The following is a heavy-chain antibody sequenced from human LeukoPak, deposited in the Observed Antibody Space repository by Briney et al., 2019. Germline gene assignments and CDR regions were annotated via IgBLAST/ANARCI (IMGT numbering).Heavy chain of an antibody. Sequence: SETLSLTCAVYGGSFSGYYWSWIRQPPGKGLEWIGEINHSGSTNYNPSLKSRVTISVDTSKNQFSLKLSSVTAADTAVYYCARSHWELHYYYYYYMDVWGKGTTVTVSS. CDR2: INHSGST. V-gene: IGHV4-34*01. CDR1: GGSFSGYY. J-gene: IGHJ6*03. D-gene: IGHD1-26*01. CDR3: ARSHWELHYYYYYYMDV.